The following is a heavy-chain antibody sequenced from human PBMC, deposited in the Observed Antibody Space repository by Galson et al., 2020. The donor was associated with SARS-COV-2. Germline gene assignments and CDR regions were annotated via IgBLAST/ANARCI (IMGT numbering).Heavy chain of an antibody. V-gene: IGHV3-7*01. CDR3: ARSPGSGREDY. D-gene: IGHD3-10*01. Sequence: GESLKISCAASGFTFSNYWMTWARQAPGKGLEWLANTKYDESEKYYADSVKGRFTISRDNAKNSLYLQMSSLGVEDTAVYYCARSPGSGREDYWGQGTLVVVSS. CDR2: TKYDESEK. J-gene: IGHJ4*02. CDR1: GFTFSNYW.